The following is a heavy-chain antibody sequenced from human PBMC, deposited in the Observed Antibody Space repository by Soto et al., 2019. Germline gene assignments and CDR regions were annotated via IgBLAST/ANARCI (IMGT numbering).Heavy chain of an antibody. V-gene: IGHV1-2*04. D-gene: IGHD3-3*01. CDR3: ARDSAYDFWSGYSYYYGVDV. CDR2: INPNSGGT. Sequence: ASVKVSCKASGYTFTGYYMHWGRQAPGQGLEWMGWINPNSGGTNYAQKFQGWVTMARDTSISTAYMGLSRLRSDDTAVYYCARDSAYDFWSGYSYYYGVDVWGQGTTVTVSS. CDR1: GYTFTGYY. J-gene: IGHJ6*02.